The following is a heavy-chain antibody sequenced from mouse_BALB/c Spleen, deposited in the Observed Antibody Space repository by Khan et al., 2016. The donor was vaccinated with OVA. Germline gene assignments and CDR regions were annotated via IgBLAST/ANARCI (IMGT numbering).Heavy chain of an antibody. CDR2: FYPGGGYT. CDR3: ARWATWYLDV. CDR1: GYTFTNYW. J-gene: IGHJ1*01. D-gene: IGHD3-1*01. V-gene: IGHV1-63*01. Sequence: QVQLQQSGPELVRPGTSVKISCKASGYTFTNYWLGWVKQRPGHGLDWIGDFYPGGGYTNYNEKFKGKATLTADTSSSSAYMQFISLTSEDSAVYFCARWATWYLDVWGAGTTVTVSS.